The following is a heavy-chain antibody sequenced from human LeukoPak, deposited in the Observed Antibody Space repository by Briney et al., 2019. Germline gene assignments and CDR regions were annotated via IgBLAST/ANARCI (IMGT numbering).Heavy chain of an antibody. D-gene: IGHD1-26*01. Sequence: GGSLRLSCAASGFTFSSYWMSWVRQAPGKGLEWVSSISSSSSYIYYADSVKGRFTISRDNAKNSLYLQMNSLRAEDTAVYYCARASGSYSNFDYWGQGTLVTVSS. V-gene: IGHV3-21*01. CDR1: GFTFSSYW. J-gene: IGHJ4*02. CDR2: ISSSSSYI. CDR3: ARASGSYSNFDY.